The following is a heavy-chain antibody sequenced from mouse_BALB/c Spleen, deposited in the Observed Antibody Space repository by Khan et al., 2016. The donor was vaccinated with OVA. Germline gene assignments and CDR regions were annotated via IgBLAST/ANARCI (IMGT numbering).Heavy chain of an antibody. D-gene: IGHD2-10*01. CDR3: GRQPYYHDYIMDY. V-gene: IGHV2-6-1*01. CDR1: GFSLTNYG. J-gene: IGHJ4*01. Sequence: VELVESGPGLVAPSQSLSITCTISGFSLTNYGVHWVRQPPGKGLEWLVVIWTDGSTTYNSALKSRLSISKDNSKSQVFLKMNSLQTDDTAMYYCGRQPYYHDYIMDYWGQGISVTVSS. CDR2: IWTDGST.